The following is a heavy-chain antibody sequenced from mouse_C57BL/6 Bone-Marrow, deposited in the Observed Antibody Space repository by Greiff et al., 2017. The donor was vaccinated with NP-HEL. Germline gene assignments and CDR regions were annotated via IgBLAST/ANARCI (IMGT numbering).Heavy chain of an antibody. CDR2: SRNKANDYTT. CDR1: GFTFSDFY. Sequence: EVKLVESGGGLVQSGRSLRLSCATSGFTFSDFYMEWVRQAPGKGLEWIAASRNKANDYTTEYSASVKGRFIVSRDTSQSILYLQMNALRAEDTAIYYCARDGATRYFDVWGTGTTVTVSS. D-gene: IGHD3-1*01. CDR3: ARDGATRYFDV. V-gene: IGHV7-1*01. J-gene: IGHJ1*03.